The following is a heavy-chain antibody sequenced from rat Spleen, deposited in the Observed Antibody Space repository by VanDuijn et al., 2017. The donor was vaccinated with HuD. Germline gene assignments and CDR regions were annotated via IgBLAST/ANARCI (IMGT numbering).Heavy chain of an antibody. CDR1: GFTFSDFF. V-gene: IGHV5-29*01. D-gene: IGHD4-3*01. Sequence: EVQLVESAGGLVQPGRSLKLSCAASGFTFSDFFMAWVRQAPTRGLEWVATISYDGSSTYYPDSVKGRFTISRDNAKSTLYLQMYSLRSEDTATYYCAKDLGGGWGQGTLVTVSS. CDR2: ISYDGSST. CDR3: AKDLGGG. J-gene: IGHJ3*01.